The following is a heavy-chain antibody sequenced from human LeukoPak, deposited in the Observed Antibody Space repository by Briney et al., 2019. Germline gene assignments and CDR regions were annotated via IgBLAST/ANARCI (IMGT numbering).Heavy chain of an antibody. CDR3: ARMAYDILTGYFQPNWFDP. D-gene: IGHD3-9*01. CDR2: VSGYNGNT. J-gene: IGHJ5*02. V-gene: IGHV1-18*01. Sequence: ASVKVSCKASGYTFTNYGISWVRQAPGQGLEWMGWVSGYNGNTKNVQKFRGRVTMTTDTSTSTAYMELRSLRSDDTAVYYCARMAYDILTGYFQPNWFDPWGQGTLVTVPS. CDR1: GYTFTNYG.